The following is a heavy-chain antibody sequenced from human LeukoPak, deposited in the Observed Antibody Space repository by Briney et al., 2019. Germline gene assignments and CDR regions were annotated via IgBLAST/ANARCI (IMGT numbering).Heavy chain of an antibody. V-gene: IGHV4-30-4*08. J-gene: IGHJ3*02. CDR3: ARDFGVVIGSAFDI. CDR2: IYYSGST. Sequence: SETLSLTCTVSGGSISRGDYYCDGIRQPPGKGLEWIGYIYYSGSTYYNPSLKSRVTISVDTSKNQFSLKLSSVTAADTAVYYCARDFGVVIGSAFDIWGQGTMVTVSS. CDR1: GGSISRGDYY. D-gene: IGHD3-3*01.